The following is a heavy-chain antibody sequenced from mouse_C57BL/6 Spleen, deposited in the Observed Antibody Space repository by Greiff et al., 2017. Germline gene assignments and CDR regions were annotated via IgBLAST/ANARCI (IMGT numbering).Heavy chain of an antibody. Sequence: VHVKQSGAELVRPGASVKLSCTASGFNIKDDYMHWVKQRPEQGLEWIGWIDPENGDTEYASKFQGKATITADTSSNTAYLQLSSLTSEDTAVYYCTRGPFAYWGQGTLVTVSA. D-gene: IGHD3-3*01. CDR1: GFNIKDDY. CDR2: IDPENGDT. V-gene: IGHV14-4*01. CDR3: TRGPFAY. J-gene: IGHJ3*01.